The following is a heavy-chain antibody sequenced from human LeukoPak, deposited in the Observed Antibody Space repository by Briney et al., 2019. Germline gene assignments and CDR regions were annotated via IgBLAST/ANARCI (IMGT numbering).Heavy chain of an antibody. CDR2: IKYDGSET. Sequence: GGSLRLSCAASGLTFSSYWMTWDRQAPGKGLEWVATIKYDGSETYYVDSVRGRFSISRDNAKNSLYLQMNSLRAEDTAVYYCARDSTLSNYWGQGTLVTVSS. J-gene: IGHJ4*02. D-gene: IGHD3-16*01. V-gene: IGHV3-7*04. CDR3: ARDSTLSNY. CDR1: GLTFSSYW.